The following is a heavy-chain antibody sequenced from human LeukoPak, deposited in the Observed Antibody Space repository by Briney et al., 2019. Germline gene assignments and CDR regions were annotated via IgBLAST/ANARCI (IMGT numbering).Heavy chain of an antibody. CDR3: AKDRGYSGSSTGDFDY. J-gene: IGHJ4*02. CDR2: ISWNGGSI. D-gene: IGHD5-12*01. Sequence: PGGSLRLSCAASGFTFDDYAMQWLRQAPGKGLEGVSGISWNGGSIGYANSVRGRITICRDKAKNSLYLQMNSLRAEDMALYYCAKDRGYSGSSTGDFDYWGQGTLVTVSS. CDR1: GFTFDDYA. V-gene: IGHV3-9*03.